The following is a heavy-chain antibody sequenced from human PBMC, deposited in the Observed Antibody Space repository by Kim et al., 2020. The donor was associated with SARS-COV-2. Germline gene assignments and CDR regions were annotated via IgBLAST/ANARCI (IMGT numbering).Heavy chain of an antibody. CDR3: ARGDYYDSSGYFPAGGYYGMDV. J-gene: IGHJ6*02. CDR1: GFTFSSYS. V-gene: IGHV3-21*01. Sequence: GGSLRLSCAASGFTFSSYSMNWVRQAPGKGLEWVSSISSSSSYIYYADSVKGRFTISRDNAKNSLYLQMNSLRAEDTAVYYCARGDYYDSSGYFPAGGYYGMDVWGQGTTVTVSS. D-gene: IGHD3-22*01. CDR2: ISSSSSYI.